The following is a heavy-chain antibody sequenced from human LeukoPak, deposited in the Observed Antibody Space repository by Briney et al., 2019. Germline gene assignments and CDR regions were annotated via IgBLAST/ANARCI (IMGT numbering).Heavy chain of an antibody. D-gene: IGHD6-19*01. J-gene: IGHJ4*02. CDR3: AGDRSSGWRYYFDY. CDR2: IIPIFGTA. V-gene: IGHV1-69*06. CDR1: GGTFSSYA. Sequence: SVKVSCKASGGTFSSYANSWVRQAPGQGLEWMGGIIPIFGTANYAQKFQGRVTITADKSTSTAYMELSSLRSEDTAVYYCAGDRSSGWRYYFDYWGQGTLVTVSS.